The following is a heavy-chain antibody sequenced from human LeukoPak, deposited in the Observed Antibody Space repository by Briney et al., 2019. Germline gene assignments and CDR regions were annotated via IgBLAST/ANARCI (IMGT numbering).Heavy chain of an antibody. CDR2: IWYDGSNK. J-gene: IGHJ6*02. Sequence: GGSLRLSCAASGFTSSSYGMHWVRQAPGKGLEWVAVIWYDGSNKYYADSVKGRFTISRDNSKNALYLRMNSLRAEDTAVYYCARDSSYYYGMDVWGQGTTVTVSS. CDR1: GFTSSSYG. V-gene: IGHV3-33*01. D-gene: IGHD6-6*01. CDR3: ARDSSYYYGMDV.